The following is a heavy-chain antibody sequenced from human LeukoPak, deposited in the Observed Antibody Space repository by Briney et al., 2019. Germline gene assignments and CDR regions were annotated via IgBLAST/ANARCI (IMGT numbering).Heavy chain of an antibody. CDR1: GGPISTYY. V-gene: IGHV4-59*01. J-gene: IGHJ4*02. D-gene: IGHD2-2*01. Sequence: SETLSLTCTVSGGPISTYYWSWNRQPPGKGLEWIGYIYYSGNTNYNPSLKSRVTISVDTSKNQFSLKLNSVTAADTAVYYCARVRYCSTNRCYDREFDNWGQGTLVTVSS. CDR2: IYYSGNT. CDR3: ARVRYCSTNRCYDREFDN.